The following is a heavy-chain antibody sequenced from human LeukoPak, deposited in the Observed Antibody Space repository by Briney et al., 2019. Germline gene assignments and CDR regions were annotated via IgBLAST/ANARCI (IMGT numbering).Heavy chain of an antibody. D-gene: IGHD1-26*01. Sequence: GGSLRLSCAASGFIFNSYDMHWVRQAPGKGLEWVAFIRSDGYHTYYTDSVKGRFIITRDNFKNTLYLQMNSLRLEDMAVYYCAKPSGSGVDYWGRGTRVTVSS. CDR1: GFIFNSYD. V-gene: IGHV3-30*02. CDR2: IRSDGYHT. J-gene: IGHJ4*02. CDR3: AKPSGSGVDY.